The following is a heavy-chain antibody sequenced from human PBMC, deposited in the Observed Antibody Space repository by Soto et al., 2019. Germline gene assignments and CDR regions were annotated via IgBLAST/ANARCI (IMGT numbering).Heavy chain of an antibody. CDR3: ARDDSNYDFWSGSTIIPYYYGMDV. D-gene: IGHD3-3*01. CDR2: IIPIFGTA. V-gene: IGHV1-69*13. Sequence: SVKVSCKASGGTFSSYAISWVRQAPGQGLEWMGGIIPIFGTANYAQKFQGRVTITADESTSTAYMELSSLRSEDTAVYYCARDDSNYDFWSGSTIIPYYYGMDVWGQGTTVTVSS. J-gene: IGHJ6*02. CDR1: GGTFSSYA.